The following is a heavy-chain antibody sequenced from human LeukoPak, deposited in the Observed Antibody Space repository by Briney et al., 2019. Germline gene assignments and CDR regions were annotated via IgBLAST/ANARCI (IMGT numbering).Heavy chain of an antibody. CDR3: ARAVIVGATNFDY. Sequence: PGGSLRPSCAASGFTVSSNYMSWVRQAPGKGLEWVSVIYSGGSTYYADSVKGRFTISRDNSKNTLYLQVNSLRAEDTAVYYCARAVIVGATNFDYWGQGTLVTVSS. CDR2: IYSGGST. CDR1: GFTVSSNY. D-gene: IGHD1-26*01. J-gene: IGHJ4*02. V-gene: IGHV3-66*01.